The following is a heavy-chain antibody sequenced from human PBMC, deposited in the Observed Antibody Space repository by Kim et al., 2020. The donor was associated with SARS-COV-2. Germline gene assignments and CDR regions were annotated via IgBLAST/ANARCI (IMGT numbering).Heavy chain of an antibody. D-gene: IGHD6-13*01. J-gene: IGHJ6*02. V-gene: IGHV5-51*01. Sequence: GESLKISCKGSGYSFTSYWIGWVRQMPGKGLEWMGIIYPGDSDTRYSPSFQGQVTISADKSISTAYLQWSSLKASDTAMYYCARGVIAAAGALEYGMDVWGQGTTVTVSS. CDR1: GYSFTSYW. CDR3: ARGVIAAAGALEYGMDV. CDR2: IYPGDSDT.